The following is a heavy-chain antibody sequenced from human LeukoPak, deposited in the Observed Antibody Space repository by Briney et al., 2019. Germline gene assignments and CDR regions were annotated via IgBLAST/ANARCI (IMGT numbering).Heavy chain of an antibody. CDR3: ARDYYGSGSYNPRIDY. D-gene: IGHD3-10*01. Sequence: GASVKVSCKASGGTFSSYAISWVRQAPGQGLEWMGRIIPILGIANYAQKFQGRVTITADKSTSTAYMELSSLRSEDTAVYYCARDYYGSGSYNPRIDYWGKGTLVT. J-gene: IGHJ4*02. CDR2: IIPILGIA. V-gene: IGHV1-69*04. CDR1: GGTFSSYA.